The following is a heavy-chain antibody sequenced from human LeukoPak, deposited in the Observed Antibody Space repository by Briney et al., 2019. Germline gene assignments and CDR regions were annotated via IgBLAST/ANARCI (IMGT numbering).Heavy chain of an antibody. V-gene: IGHV4-34*01. CDR2: INHSGST. D-gene: IGHD3-10*01. CDR1: GGSFSGYY. CDR3: ARQMTYDSGNSFDY. J-gene: IGHJ4*02. Sequence: SETLSLTCAVYGGSFSGYYWSWIRQPPGKGLEWIGEINHSGSTNYNPSLKSRVTISVDTSKNQFSLKLSPVAAADTAVYYCARQMTYDSGNSFDYWGQGTPATVSS.